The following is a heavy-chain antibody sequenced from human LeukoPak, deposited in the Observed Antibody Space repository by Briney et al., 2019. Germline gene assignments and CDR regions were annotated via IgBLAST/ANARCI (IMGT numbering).Heavy chain of an antibody. CDR2: LYYSGST. J-gene: IGHJ4*02. CDR3: ARVPRQQMEYYYDY. Sequence: SETLSLTCTVSGGSISSYYWSWIRQPPGKGLEWIGYLYYSGSTNYHPSLKSRVTISVDTSKNQFSLKLSSVTAADTAVYYCARVPRQQMEYYYDYWGQGTLVTVSS. CDR1: GGSISSYY. V-gene: IGHV4-59*01. D-gene: IGHD6-13*01.